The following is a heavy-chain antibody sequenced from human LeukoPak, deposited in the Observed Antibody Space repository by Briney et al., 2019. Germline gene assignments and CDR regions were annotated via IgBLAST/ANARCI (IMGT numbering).Heavy chain of an antibody. CDR3: ASLRESYYDSSGSLGAFDY. D-gene: IGHD3-22*01. CDR2: INTNTGNP. Sequence: GASVKVSCKASGYTFTSYAMNWVRQAPGQGLEWMGWINTNTGNPTYAQGFTGRFVFSLDTSVSTAYLQISSLKAEDTAVYYCASLRESYYDSSGSLGAFDYWGQGTLVTVSS. V-gene: IGHV7-4-1*02. CDR1: GYTFTSYA. J-gene: IGHJ4*02.